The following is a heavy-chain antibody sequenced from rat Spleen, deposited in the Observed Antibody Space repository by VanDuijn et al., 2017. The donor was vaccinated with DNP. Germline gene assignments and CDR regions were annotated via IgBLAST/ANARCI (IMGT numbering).Heavy chain of an antibody. J-gene: IGHJ3*01. D-gene: IGHD1-10*01. Sequence: EVKLVESGGGLVQPGRSLKLSCVASGFNFNDYWMGWVRQAPGKGLEWIGQINKDSSTINYIPSLKEKITISRDNAQNTLYLQMDSLSSEDTATYYCTTGKDNPFAYRGQGTLVTVSS. CDR3: TTGKDNPFAY. V-gene: IGHV4-2*01. CDR2: INKDSSTI. CDR1: GFNFNDYW.